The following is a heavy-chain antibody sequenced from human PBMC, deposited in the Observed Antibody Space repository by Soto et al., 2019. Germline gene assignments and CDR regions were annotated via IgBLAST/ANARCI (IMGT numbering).Heavy chain of an antibody. CDR1: GGSFIGYY. D-gene: IGHD5-12*01. V-gene: IGHV4-34*01. CDR2: ANPSGST. Sequence: QVHLQQWGAGLLKPSETLSLTCAVYGGSFIGYYWNWLRQPPGKGLEWIGEANPSGSTNYHPSLKSRVTISVDTCKSQFSLRLSSVTAADTAVYYCARGSDIVATIWGSGWFDPWGQGTLVTVSS. CDR3: ARGSDIVATIWGSGWFDP. J-gene: IGHJ5*02.